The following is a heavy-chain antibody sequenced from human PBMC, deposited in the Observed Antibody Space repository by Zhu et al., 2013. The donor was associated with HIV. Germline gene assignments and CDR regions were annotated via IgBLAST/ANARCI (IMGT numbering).Heavy chain of an antibody. V-gene: IGHV1-2*02. J-gene: IGHJ4*02. CDR2: INPNSGGT. Sequence: QAQLVQSGTEVKKPGASVKVSCKASGYTFTSYYMLWLRQAPGQGIEWVGWINPNSGGTDYAQIFQGRVTLTRDTSITTAYMELSRLSSDDTAMYYCARPSLTGDFYFDYWGQGTLVTVSS. CDR3: ARPSLTGDFYFDY. CDR1: GYTFTSYY. D-gene: IGHD7-27*01.